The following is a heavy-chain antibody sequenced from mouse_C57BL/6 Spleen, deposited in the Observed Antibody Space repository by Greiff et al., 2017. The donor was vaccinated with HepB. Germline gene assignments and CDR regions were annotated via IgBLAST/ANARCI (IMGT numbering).Heavy chain of an antibody. J-gene: IGHJ4*01. CDR2: IDPANGNT. D-gene: IGHD4-1*01. Sequence: EVKLVESVAELVRPGASVKLSCTASGFNIKNTYMHWVKQRPEQGLEWIGRIDPANGNTKYAPKFQGKATITADTSSNTAYLQLSSLTSEDTAIYYCAQLTGKGYYAMDYWGQGTSVTVSS. V-gene: IGHV14-3*01. CDR1: GFNIKNTY. CDR3: AQLTGKGYYAMDY.